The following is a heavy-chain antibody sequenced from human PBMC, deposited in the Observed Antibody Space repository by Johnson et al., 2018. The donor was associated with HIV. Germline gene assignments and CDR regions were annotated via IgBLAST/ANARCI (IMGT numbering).Heavy chain of an antibody. Sequence: EVQVVESGGGVVRPGGSLRLSCAASGFTFDDYAMHWVRQAPGKGLEWVSGIGTAGDTYYPGSVKGRFSISRDNAKNSLYLQMNSLRAEDTALYDWAKGWTTVTTRLDCFDIWGQGTMVTVSS. V-gene: IGHV3-9*01. CDR1: GFTFDDYA. D-gene: IGHD4-11*01. CDR3: AKGWTTVTTRLDCFDI. J-gene: IGHJ3*02. CDR2: IGTAGDT.